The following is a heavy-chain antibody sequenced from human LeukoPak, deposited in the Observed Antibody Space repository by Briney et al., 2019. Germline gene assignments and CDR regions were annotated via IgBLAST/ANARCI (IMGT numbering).Heavy chain of an antibody. J-gene: IGHJ4*02. D-gene: IGHD3-22*01. CDR2: ISSSSSTI. CDR1: GFTFSTYS. V-gene: IGHV3-48*01. Sequence: TGGSLRLSCAASGFTFSTYSMNWVRQAPGKGLEWVSYISSSSSTIYYADSVKGRFTISRDNAKNSLYLQMNSLRAEDTAVYYCARGSTYYDSSGQVSFDYWGQGTLVTVS. CDR3: ARGSTYYDSSGQVSFDY.